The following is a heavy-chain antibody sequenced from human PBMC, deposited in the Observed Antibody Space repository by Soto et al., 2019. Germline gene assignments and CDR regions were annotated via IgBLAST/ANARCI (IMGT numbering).Heavy chain of an antibody. CDR3: AKELDFWSGYYPDY. D-gene: IGHD3-3*01. CDR2: ISDGGHE. J-gene: IGHJ4*02. CDR1: GFSFNNFP. Sequence: PGGSLRLSCAASGFSFNNFPMHWVRQAPGKGLEWLAVISDGGHEYYADSVKGRFTISRDNSKNTLYLQMNSLRAEDTAVYYCAKELDFWSGYYPDYWGQGTLVTVSS. V-gene: IGHV3-30*04.